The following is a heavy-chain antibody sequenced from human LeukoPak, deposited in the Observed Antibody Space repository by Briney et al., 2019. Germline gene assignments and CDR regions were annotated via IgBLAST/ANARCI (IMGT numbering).Heavy chain of an antibody. CDR2: INPSGGST. V-gene: IGHV1-46*01. Sequence: ASVTVSCKASGYTFTIYYMHWVRQAPGQGLEWMGIINPSGGSTSYAQKFQGRVTMTRDTSTSTVYMELSSLRSEDTAVYYCARTVATIKPYYYMDVWGKGTTVTVSS. CDR3: ARTVATIKPYYYMDV. D-gene: IGHD5-24*01. CDR1: GYTFTIYY. J-gene: IGHJ6*03.